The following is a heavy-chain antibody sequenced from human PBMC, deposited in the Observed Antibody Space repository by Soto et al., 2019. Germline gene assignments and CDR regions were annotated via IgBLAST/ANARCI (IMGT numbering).Heavy chain of an antibody. V-gene: IGHV4-4*07. CDR2: IYSTGTT. D-gene: IGHD3-22*01. J-gene: IGHJ6*02. Sequence: QVHLQESGPGLVKPSETLSLTCTVSGGSISSHYWTWIRQPAGKGLEWIGRIYSTGTTDYNPSLGSRVTMSVDASMNQFSLKLRSVTAADTAVYYCAREKDYYYSAMDVWGQGTTVAVSS. CDR3: AREKDYYYSAMDV. CDR1: GGSISSHY.